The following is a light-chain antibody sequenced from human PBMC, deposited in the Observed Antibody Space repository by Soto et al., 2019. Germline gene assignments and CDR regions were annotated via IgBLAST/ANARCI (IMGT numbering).Light chain of an antibody. CDR1: SSNIGAGYD. J-gene: IGLJ2*01. Sequence: QSVLTQPPSVSGAPGQRGTISCTGSSSNIGAGYDVHWYQQLPGPAPKLLIYGNSNRPSGVPDRFSGAKSGTSASLAITWLQAVDEADSYCQSYDSSLSGSVFGGGTKLTVL. CDR3: QSYDSSLSGSV. CDR2: GNS. V-gene: IGLV1-40*01.